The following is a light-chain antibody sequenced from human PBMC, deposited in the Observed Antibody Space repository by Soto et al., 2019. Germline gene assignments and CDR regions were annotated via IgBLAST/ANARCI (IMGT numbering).Light chain of an antibody. Sequence: EVVMTQSPDTLSVSPGEGATLSCRASQSVSNYLAWYQRRRGQAPRLLIYDASNRATGIPARFSGSGSGTDFSLTISSLEPEDFAVYYCQQRSSWPLTFGGGTKVYIK. CDR1: QSVSNY. J-gene: IGKJ4*02. CDR3: QQRSSWPLT. CDR2: DAS. V-gene: IGKV3-11*01.